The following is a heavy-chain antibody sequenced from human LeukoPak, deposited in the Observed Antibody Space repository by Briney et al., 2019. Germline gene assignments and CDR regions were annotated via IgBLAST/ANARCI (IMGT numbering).Heavy chain of an antibody. D-gene: IGHD4-17*01. J-gene: IGHJ4*02. Sequence: SVKVSCKASGGTFSSYAISWVRQAPGQGLEWMGRIIPILGIANYAQKFQSRVTITADKSTSTAYMELSSLRSEDTAVYYCARGTSTVTKNYWGQGTLVTVSS. V-gene: IGHV1-69*04. CDR2: IIPILGIA. CDR3: ARGTSTVTKNY. CDR1: GGTFSSYA.